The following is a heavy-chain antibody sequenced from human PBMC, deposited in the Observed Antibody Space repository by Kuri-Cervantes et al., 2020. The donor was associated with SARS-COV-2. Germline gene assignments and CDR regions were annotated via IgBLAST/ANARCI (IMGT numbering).Heavy chain of an antibody. CDR2: ISAYNGNT. CDR1: GGTFSSYA. J-gene: IGHJ4*02. V-gene: IGHV1-18*01. Sequence: ASVKVSCKASGGTFSSYAISWVRQAPGQGLEWMGRISAYNGNTNYAQKLQGRVTMTTDTSTSTAYMELRSLRSDDTAVYYCARDTPRSDIGGRIAVAFDYWGQGTLVTVSS. D-gene: IGHD6-19*01. CDR3: ARDTPRSDIGGRIAVAFDY.